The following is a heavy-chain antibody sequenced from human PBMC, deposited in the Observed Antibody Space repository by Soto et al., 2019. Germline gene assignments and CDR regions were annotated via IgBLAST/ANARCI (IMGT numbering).Heavy chain of an antibody. J-gene: IGHJ4*02. CDR3: AKGGSSISSPFDY. CDR2: ISGSGGRT. V-gene: IGHV3-23*01. D-gene: IGHD2-2*01. Sequence: GGSLRLSCTVSRFTFTDYAMNWVRQAPGKGLEWVSVISGSGGRTYYADSVKGRFTVSRDNSKNTLYLQMNSLRAEDTAIYYGAKGGSSISSPFDYWGRGTPVTVSS. CDR1: RFTFTDYA.